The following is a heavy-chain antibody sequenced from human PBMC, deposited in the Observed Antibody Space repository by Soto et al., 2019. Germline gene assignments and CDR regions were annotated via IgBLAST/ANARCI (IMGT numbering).Heavy chain of an antibody. CDR2: ISGDGYRT. J-gene: IGHJ4*02. Sequence: GGSLRLSCAASGFTFINYAMNWVRQTPGKGLEWVSTISGDGYRTYYADSVKGRFTISRDNSKNTLDLQMNSLRADDTAIYYCASDYGSTWYYFCYWGQGTLVTVSS. CDR1: GFTFINYA. CDR3: ASDYGSTWYYFCY. D-gene: IGHD6-13*01. V-gene: IGHV3-23*01.